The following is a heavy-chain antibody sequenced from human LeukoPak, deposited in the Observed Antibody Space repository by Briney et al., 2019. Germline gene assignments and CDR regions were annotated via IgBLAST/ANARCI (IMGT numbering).Heavy chain of an antibody. CDR3: AKHSGSYFIYYVDS. V-gene: IGHV3-23*01. CDR2: ISGSAYNS. D-gene: IGHD1-26*01. CDR1: GFTFSSYG. J-gene: IGHJ4*02. Sequence: GGSLRLSCAAAGFTFSSYGMSWVRQAPGKGLEWVSTISGSAYNSYYADSVKGRFTISRDNSANTLYLQMNSLRAEDTALYYCAKHSGSYFIYYVDSWGQGTLVTVSS.